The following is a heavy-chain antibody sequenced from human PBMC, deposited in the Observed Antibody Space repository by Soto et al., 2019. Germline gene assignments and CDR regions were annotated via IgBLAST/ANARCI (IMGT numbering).Heavy chain of an antibody. CDR1: GYTFTSYY. D-gene: IGHD3-10*01. J-gene: IGHJ6*02. Sequence: ASVKVSCKASGYTFTSYYMHWVRQAPGQGLEWMGIINPSGGSTSYAQKFQGRVTMTRDTSTSTVYMELSSLRSEDTAVYYCAREDITMVRGAYYYYGMDVCGQGTTVTVSS. V-gene: IGHV1-46*01. CDR3: AREDITMVRGAYYYYGMDV. CDR2: INPSGGST.